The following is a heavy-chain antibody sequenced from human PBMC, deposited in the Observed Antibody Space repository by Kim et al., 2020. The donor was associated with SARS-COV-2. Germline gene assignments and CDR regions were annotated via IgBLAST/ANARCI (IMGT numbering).Heavy chain of an antibody. V-gene: IGHV3-7*01. CDR2: LKQDGSEK. CDR3: ATYNYGRQFES. Sequence: GGSLRLSCADSGFTFSSSWMSWVRQAPGKGLAWVAHLKQDGSEKFYVDSVKGRFTISRDSAKNSLYLQMNSLRADDTAVYYCATYNYGRQFESWGQGTLV. J-gene: IGHJ4*02. D-gene: IGHD2-15*01. CDR1: GFTFSSSW.